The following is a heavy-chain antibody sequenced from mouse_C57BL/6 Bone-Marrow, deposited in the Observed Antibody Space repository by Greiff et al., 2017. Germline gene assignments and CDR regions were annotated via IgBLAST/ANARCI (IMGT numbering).Heavy chain of an antibody. V-gene: IGHV5-17*01. J-gene: IGHJ2*01. CDR1: GFTFSDYG. CDR3: ARLAHFDY. Sequence: EVKLLESGGGLVKPGGSLKLSCQASGFTFSDYGMHWVRQAPGQGLEWVAYISSCSSTIYYADTVKGRFTISRDNAKNTLFLQMTSLRSEDTAMDYCARLAHFDYWGQGTTLTVSS. CDR2: ISSCSSTI.